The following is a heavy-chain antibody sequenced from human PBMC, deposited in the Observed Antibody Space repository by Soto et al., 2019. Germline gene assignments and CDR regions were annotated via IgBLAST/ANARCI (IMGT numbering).Heavy chain of an antibody. J-gene: IGHJ4*02. Sequence: EVQLLESGGGLVQPGGSLRLSCAASGFTFSSYAMSWVRQAPGKGLEWVSAISGSGGSTYYADSVKGRFTISRDNSKNTLYLQMNSLRAEDTAVYYCAKKGYDFLEWLSHFDYWGQGTLVTVSS. D-gene: IGHD3-3*01. CDR3: AKKGYDFLEWLSHFDY. CDR1: GFTFSSYA. V-gene: IGHV3-23*01. CDR2: ISGSGGST.